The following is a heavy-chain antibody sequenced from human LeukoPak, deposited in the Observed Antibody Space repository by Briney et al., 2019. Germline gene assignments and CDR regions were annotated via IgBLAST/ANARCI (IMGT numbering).Heavy chain of an antibody. CDR1: GFTFSSYS. V-gene: IGHV3-48*01. J-gene: IGHJ4*02. Sequence: PGGSLRLSCAASGFTFSSYSVNWVRQAPGKGLGWVSYISGSSNTIYYADSVKGRFTISRDNAKNSLYLQMNSLRAEDTAVYYCARWSCGSGYALDYWGQGTLVTVSS. D-gene: IGHD5-12*01. CDR3: ARWSCGSGYALDY. CDR2: ISGSSNTI.